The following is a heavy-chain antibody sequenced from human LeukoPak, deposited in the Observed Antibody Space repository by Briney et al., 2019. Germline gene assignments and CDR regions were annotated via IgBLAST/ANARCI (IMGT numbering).Heavy chain of an antibody. V-gene: IGHV1-8*03. J-gene: IGHJ5*02. CDR3: ARGGYYDFWSGYSTNWFDP. CDR2: MNPNSGNT. Sequence: GASVKVSCKASGYTFTGYYMHWVRQAPGQGLEWMGWMNPNSGNTGYAQKFQGRVTITRNTSISTAYMELSSLRSEDTAVYYCARGGYYDFWSGYSTNWFDPWGQGTLVTVSS. CDR1: GYTFTGYY. D-gene: IGHD3-3*01.